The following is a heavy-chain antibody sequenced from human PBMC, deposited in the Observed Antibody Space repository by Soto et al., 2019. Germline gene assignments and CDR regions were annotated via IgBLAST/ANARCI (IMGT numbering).Heavy chain of an antibody. CDR3: AKVGRRYYDSSGYYYATYYYYGMDV. V-gene: IGHV3-23*01. Sequence: GGSLRLSCAASGFTFSSYAMSWVRQAPGKGLEWVSAISGSGGSTYYADSVKGRFTISRDNSKNTLYLQMNSLRAEDTAVYYCAKVGRRYYDSSGYYYATYYYYGMDVWGQGTTVTV. D-gene: IGHD3-22*01. CDR1: GFTFSSYA. CDR2: ISGSGGST. J-gene: IGHJ6*02.